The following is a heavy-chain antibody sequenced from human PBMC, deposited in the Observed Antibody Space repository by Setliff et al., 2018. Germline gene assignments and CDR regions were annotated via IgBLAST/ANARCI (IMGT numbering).Heavy chain of an antibody. CDR1: GFTFSSYT. J-gene: IGHJ4*02. D-gene: IGHD3-10*01. CDR3: AKDDQIRGHNLDY. V-gene: IGHV3-23*01. Sequence: GASLTLSCAASGFTFSSYTMSWVRQAPGKGLEWVSAISGSGGNTYYADSVKGRFTISRDNSNNTLYLQMNSLRADDTATYYCAKDDQIRGHNLDYWGQGTLVTVSS. CDR2: ISGSGGNT.